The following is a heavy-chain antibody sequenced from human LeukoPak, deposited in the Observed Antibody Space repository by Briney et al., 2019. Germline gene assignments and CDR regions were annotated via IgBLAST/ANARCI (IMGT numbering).Heavy chain of an antibody. Sequence: PGGSLRLSCAASGFTFSSYAMSWVRQAPGKGLEWVSAISGSGGSTYYADSVKVRFTSSRNNSKNTLYLQMTSLRAEDTAVYYCAKYWGYYGSGSYSPSFDYWGQGTLVTVSS. J-gene: IGHJ4*02. CDR3: AKYWGYYGSGSYSPSFDY. CDR2: ISGSGGST. CDR1: GFTFSSYA. D-gene: IGHD3-10*01. V-gene: IGHV3-23*01.